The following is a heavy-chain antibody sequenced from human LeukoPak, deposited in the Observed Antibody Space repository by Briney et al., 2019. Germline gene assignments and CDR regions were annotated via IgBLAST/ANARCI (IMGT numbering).Heavy chain of an antibody. Sequence: PGGSLRLSCAASGFTFSTYSMNWVRQAPGKGLEWVSSISSGSGYIYYADSVKGRFTISRDNAKNSLYLQMNSLRAEDGAVYYCANSGVGVVPAFYLDLWGRGTLVTVSS. D-gene: IGHD1-26*01. CDR2: ISSGSGYI. J-gene: IGHJ2*01. CDR1: GFTFSTYS. V-gene: IGHV3-21*01. CDR3: ANSGVGVVPAFYLDL.